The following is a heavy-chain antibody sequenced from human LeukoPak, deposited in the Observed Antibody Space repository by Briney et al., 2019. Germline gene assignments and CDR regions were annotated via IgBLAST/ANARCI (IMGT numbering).Heavy chain of an antibody. D-gene: IGHD3-10*01. CDR1: GYRFTSYW. J-gene: IGHJ3*02. CDR2: IYPGDSDT. V-gene: IGHV5-51*01. CDR3: ARRERSLWFGELLAVGAFDI. Sequence: GESLKISCKGSGYRFTSYWIGWVRQMPGKGLEWMGIIYPGDSDTRYSPSFQGQVTISADKSISTAYLQWSSLKASDTAMYYCARRERSLWFGELLAVGAFDIWGQGTMVTVSS.